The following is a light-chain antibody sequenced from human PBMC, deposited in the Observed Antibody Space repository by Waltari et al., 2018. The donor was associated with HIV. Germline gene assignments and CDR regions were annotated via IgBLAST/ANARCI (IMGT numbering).Light chain of an antibody. CDR3: QVWDSSTDLRV. CDR1: NIGSKG. V-gene: IGLV3-21*02. CDR2: DDS. Sequence: SYVLTQPPSVSVAPGQTARITCGGNNIGSKGVHWYQQKPSQAPVLVVYDDSGRPSGLPGRFAASSSWNTATLTISRVEAGDEADFYCQVWDSSTDLRVFGGGTKRTVL. J-gene: IGLJ2*01.